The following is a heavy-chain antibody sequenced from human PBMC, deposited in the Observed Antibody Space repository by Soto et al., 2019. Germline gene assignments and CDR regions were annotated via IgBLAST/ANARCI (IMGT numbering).Heavy chain of an antibody. D-gene: IGHD3-22*01. CDR3: PPRVTYSYTSGSSSFDP. V-gene: IGHV4-30-4*01. CDR1: GGSISSGNYY. CDR2: IYYSGST. Sequence: SETLSLTCTVSGGSISSGNYYWSWIRQPPGKGLEWIGYIYYSGSTYYNPSLKGRVTISIDTSKNQFSLKLNSVTAADTAVYYCPPRVTYSYTSGSSSFDPWGQGALVTVSS. J-gene: IGHJ5*02.